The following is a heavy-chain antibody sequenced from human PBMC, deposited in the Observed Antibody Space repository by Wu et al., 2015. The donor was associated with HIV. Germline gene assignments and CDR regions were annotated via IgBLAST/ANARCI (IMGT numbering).Heavy chain of an antibody. Sequence: QVQLVQSGAEVKKTGASVKVSCKASEYTFTSYDINWVRQATGQGLEWMGWINPNSGGTNYAQKFQGRVTMTRDTSISTAYMELSRLRSDDTAVYYCARENYGGKGRNFDYWGQGTLVTSPQ. CDR1: EYTFTSYD. D-gene: IGHD4-23*01. CDR2: INPNSGGT. J-gene: IGHJ4*02. CDR3: ARENYGGKGRNFDY. V-gene: IGHV1-2*02.